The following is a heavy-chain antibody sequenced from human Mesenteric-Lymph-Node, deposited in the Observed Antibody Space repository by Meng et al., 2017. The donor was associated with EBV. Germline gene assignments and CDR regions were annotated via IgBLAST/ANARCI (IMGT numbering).Heavy chain of an antibody. V-gene: IGHV4-39*07. Sequence: QLPLQESGPGLVKPSEALSLTCPVSGGSISSGSYYWVWIRQPPGKGLEWIGSIYYSGSAHHNPSLKSRVTISVDTSKNQFSLKLSSVTAADTAVYYCARGWTLTYCGAWGQGTLVTVSS. CDR1: GGSISSGSYY. J-gene: IGHJ4*02. CDR3: ARGWTLTYCGA. CDR2: IYYSGSA. D-gene: IGHD2-21*01.